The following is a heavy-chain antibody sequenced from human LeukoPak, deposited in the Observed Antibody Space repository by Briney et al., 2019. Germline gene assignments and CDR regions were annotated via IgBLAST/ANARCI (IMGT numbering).Heavy chain of an antibody. J-gene: IGHJ6*02. Sequence: GGSLRLSCATSGFTFSGYSMNWVRQAPGKGLEWISYISSSSINIHYGDSVKGRFTISRDNSKNTLYLQMNSLRAEDTAVYYCARPYYDILTGYWPNYFYAMDVWGQGTTVTVSS. CDR1: GFTFSGYS. D-gene: IGHD3-9*01. CDR3: ARPYYDILTGYWPNYFYAMDV. V-gene: IGHV3-48*01. CDR2: ISSSSINI.